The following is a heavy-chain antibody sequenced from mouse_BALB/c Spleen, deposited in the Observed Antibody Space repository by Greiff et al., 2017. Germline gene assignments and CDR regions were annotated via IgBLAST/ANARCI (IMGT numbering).Heavy chain of an antibody. CDR3: ARVWLRHAMDY. CDR2: INPSTGYT. J-gene: IGHJ4*01. D-gene: IGHD2-2*01. V-gene: IGHV1-7*01. Sequence: QVQLQQSGAELAKPGASVKMSCKASGYTFTSYWMHWVKQRPGQGLEWIGYINPSTGYTEYNQKFKDKATLTADKSSSTAYMQLSSLTSEDSAVYYCARVWLRHAMDYWGQGTSVTVAS. CDR1: GYTFTSYW.